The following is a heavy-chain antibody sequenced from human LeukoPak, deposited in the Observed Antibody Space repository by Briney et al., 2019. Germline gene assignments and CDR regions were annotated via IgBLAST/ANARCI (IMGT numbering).Heavy chain of an antibody. J-gene: IGHJ4*02. CDR3: TRGQSYCGADCYSD. CDR2: MYTGSGR. Sequence: GGSLRLSCAASGFTFSSYAMHWVRQPPGKGLEWVSVMYTGSGRYYGDSVKGRFTISRDNSKNTVFLQMNSLRVEDTALYYCTRGQSYCGADCYSDWGQGTLVTVSS. V-gene: IGHV3-66*01. CDR1: GFTFSSYA. D-gene: IGHD2-21*02.